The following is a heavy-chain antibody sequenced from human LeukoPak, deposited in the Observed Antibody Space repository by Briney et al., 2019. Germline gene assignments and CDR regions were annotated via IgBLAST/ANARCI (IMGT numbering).Heavy chain of an antibody. V-gene: IGHV4-39*07. CDR3: ARVSFYYYMDV. J-gene: IGHJ6*03. Sequence: SETLSLTCTVSGGSISSSSYYWGWIRQPPGKGLEWIGEINHSGSTNYNPSLKSRVTISVDTSKNQFSLKLSSVTAADTAVYYCARVSFYYYMDVWGKGTTVTVSS. CDR2: INHSGST. CDR1: GGSISSSSYY.